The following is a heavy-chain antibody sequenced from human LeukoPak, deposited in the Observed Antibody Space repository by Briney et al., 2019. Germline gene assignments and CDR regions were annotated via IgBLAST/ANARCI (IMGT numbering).Heavy chain of an antibody. CDR2: ISSTSTYI. Sequence: PGGSLRLSCAASGFPFSSYSMKWVRQAPGKGLEWVSSISSTSTYIYYADSVKGRFTISRDNAKNSLYLQMKSLRAEDTAVYYCARANRGYDFLTGYSNWGQGTLVSVSS. J-gene: IGHJ4*02. CDR1: GFPFSSYS. CDR3: ARANRGYDFLTGYSN. V-gene: IGHV3-21*01. D-gene: IGHD3-9*01.